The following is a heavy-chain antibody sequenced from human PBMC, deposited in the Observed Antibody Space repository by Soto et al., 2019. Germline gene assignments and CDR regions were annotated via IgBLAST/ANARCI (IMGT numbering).Heavy chain of an antibody. D-gene: IGHD3-3*01. CDR1: GGTFSSYA. J-gene: IGHJ6*02. CDR2: IIPIFGTA. CDR3: AREVGLRFLEWLEDYYGMDV. V-gene: IGHV1-69*06. Sequence: QVQLVQSGAEVKKPGSSVKVSCKASGGTFSSYAISWVRQAPGQGLEWMGGIIPIFGTANYAQKFQGRVTITADKATSTGYMELSSLRSEDTAVYYCAREVGLRFLEWLEDYYGMDVWGQGTTVTVSS.